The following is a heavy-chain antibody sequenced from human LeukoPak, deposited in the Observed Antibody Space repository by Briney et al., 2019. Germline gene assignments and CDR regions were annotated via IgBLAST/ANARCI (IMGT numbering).Heavy chain of an antibody. Sequence: GESLKISCKGSGYSFTSYWIGWVRQMPGKGLDWMGIIYPDDSDTKYSPSFQGQVTISADKSISTAFLQWSSLKASDTAMYYCASATGSYSYFDYWGQGTLVTVSS. CDR1: GYSFTSYW. V-gene: IGHV5-51*01. D-gene: IGHD1-26*01. CDR2: IYPDDSDT. CDR3: ASATGSYSYFDY. J-gene: IGHJ4*02.